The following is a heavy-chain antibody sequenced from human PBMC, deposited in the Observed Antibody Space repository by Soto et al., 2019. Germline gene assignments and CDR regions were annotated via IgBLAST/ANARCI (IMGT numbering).Heavy chain of an antibody. Sequence: GGSLRLSCAASGFTFSSYGMHWVRQAPGKGLEWVAVIWYDGSNKYYADSVKGRFTISRDNSKNTLYLQMNSLRAEDTAVYYCAREGRDSSGWYFDYWGQGTLVTVSS. V-gene: IGHV3-33*01. CDR2: IWYDGSNK. CDR3: AREGRDSSGWYFDY. D-gene: IGHD6-19*01. CDR1: GFTFSSYG. J-gene: IGHJ4*02.